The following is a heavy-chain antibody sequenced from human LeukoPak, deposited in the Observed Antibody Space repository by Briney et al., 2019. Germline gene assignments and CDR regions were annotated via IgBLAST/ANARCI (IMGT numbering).Heavy chain of an antibody. Sequence: GGSLCLSCAASGFTFSSYWMHWVRQAPGKGLVWVSRINSDGSSTSYADSVKGRFTISRDNAKNTLYLQMNCLRAEDTAVYYCARDVYYGSGSYSNDAFDIWGQGTLVTVSS. V-gene: IGHV3-74*01. CDR1: GFTFSSYW. CDR2: INSDGSST. D-gene: IGHD3-10*01. CDR3: ARDVYYGSGSYSNDAFDI. J-gene: IGHJ3*02.